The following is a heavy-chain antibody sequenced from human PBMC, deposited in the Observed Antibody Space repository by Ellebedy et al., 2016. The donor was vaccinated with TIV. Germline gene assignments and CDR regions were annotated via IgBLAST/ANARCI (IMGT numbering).Heavy chain of an antibody. V-gene: IGHV4-59*01. D-gene: IGHD2-21*01. J-gene: IGHJ5*02. CDR3: ARVVRGWFDP. CDR1: GGSISAYY. Sequence: MPSETLSLTCSVSGGSISAYYWTWLRQPPGKGLEWIGYIFYTGSTDYNPSLKSRVTISVDPSKNEFSLKLRSVTAADTAMYYCARVVRGWFDPWGQGTLVTVSS. CDR2: IFYTGST.